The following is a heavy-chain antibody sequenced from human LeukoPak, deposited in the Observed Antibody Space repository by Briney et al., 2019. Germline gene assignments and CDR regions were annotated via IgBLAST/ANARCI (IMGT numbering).Heavy chain of an antibody. CDR1: GFTFRSYS. CDR3: ARRAYGDDSFDY. V-gene: IGHV3-48*02. J-gene: IGHJ4*02. D-gene: IGHD4-17*01. Sequence: GGSLRLSCAASGFTFRSYSMNWVRQATGKGLEWISYITSGSSPIYYAGSVKGLLTISRDNAKNSLYLQMNSLRDEDTAVYYCARRAYGDDSFDYWGQGTLVTVSS. CDR2: ITSGSSPI.